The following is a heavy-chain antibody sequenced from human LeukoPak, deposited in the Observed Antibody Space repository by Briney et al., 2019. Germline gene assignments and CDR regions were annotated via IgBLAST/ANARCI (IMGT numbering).Heavy chain of an antibody. CDR2: ISYDGKVK. CDR3: AKEIHPRSSNGWPFDY. Sequence: PGGSLRLSCAASGFAFSTYGMQWVRQAPGKGLERVAVISYDGKVKHYTDSVKGRFTISRDNSRNTLYLQMNSLGTEDTALYYCAKEIHPRSSNGWPFDYWGQGTLVTVSS. J-gene: IGHJ4*02. D-gene: IGHD6-19*01. V-gene: IGHV3-30*18. CDR1: GFAFSTYG.